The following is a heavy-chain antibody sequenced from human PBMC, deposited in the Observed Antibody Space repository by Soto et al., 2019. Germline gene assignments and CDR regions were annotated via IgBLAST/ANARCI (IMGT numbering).Heavy chain of an antibody. CDR2: IYYSGST. CDR1: DGSISSYY. V-gene: IGHV4-59*08. J-gene: IGHJ4*02. Sequence: QVQLQESGPGLVKPSEILSLSCTVSDGSISSYYWSWIRQPPGKGLEWIGYIYYSGSTNYNPSLKSRVTISVDTSKNQFSLKLSSVTAADTAVYYCARRRAGPTKYSDYWGQGTLVTVSS. CDR3: ARRRAGPTKYSDY. D-gene: IGHD6-19*01.